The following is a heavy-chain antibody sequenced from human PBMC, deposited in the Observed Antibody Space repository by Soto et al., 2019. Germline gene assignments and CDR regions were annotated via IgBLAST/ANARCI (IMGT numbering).Heavy chain of an antibody. D-gene: IGHD3-22*01. CDR1: GFTFSSFS. J-gene: IGHJ4*02. V-gene: IGHV3-21*01. CDR3: ARGVYDSRRFDH. Sequence: EVQLVESGGGLVKPGGSLRLSCAGSGFTFSSFSMSWVRQAPGKGLDWVSSISSSSTYIHYADSVKGRFTITRDNAKNSLYLQMNSLRAEDTAVYYCARGVYDSRRFDHWGQGSLVTVSS. CDR2: ISSSSTYI.